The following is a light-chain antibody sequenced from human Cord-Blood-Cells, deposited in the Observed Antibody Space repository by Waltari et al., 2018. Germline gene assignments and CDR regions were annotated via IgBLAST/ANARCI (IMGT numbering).Light chain of an antibody. Sequence: QSALTQPASVSGSPGQSITISCTGTSSDVGGYNYVSWYQQHPGKASKLMIYDVSKRPSGVSNCFSGSKSGNTASLTISGLQAEDEADYYCSSYTSSSTYVFGTGTKVTVL. J-gene: IGLJ1*01. CDR1: SSDVGGYNY. V-gene: IGLV2-14*01. CDR3: SSYTSSSTYV. CDR2: DVS.